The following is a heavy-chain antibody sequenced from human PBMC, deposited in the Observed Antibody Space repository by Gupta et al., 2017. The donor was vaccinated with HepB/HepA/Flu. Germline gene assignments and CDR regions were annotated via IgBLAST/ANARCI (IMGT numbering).Heavy chain of an antibody. CDR3: ARQSDRDRDDVWKDYMDV. Sequence: QLQLQESGPGLAKPSETLSLTCTVSGGSINSTSYYWGWIRQPPGKGLEWIGSIYYSGNTYYNPSLKSRVIIYVDTPKNQFSLKLSSVTAAETAVYYCARQSDRDRDDVWKDYMDVWGKGTTVTVSS. CDR2: IYYSGNT. J-gene: IGHJ6*03. CDR1: GGSINSTSYY. V-gene: IGHV4-39*01. D-gene: IGHD3-3*01.